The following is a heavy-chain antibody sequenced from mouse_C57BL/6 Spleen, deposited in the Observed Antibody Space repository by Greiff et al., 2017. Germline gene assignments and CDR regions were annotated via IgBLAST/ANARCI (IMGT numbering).Heavy chain of an antibody. CDR2: IYPGSGST. Sequence: QVQLKQPGAELVKPGASVKMSCKASGYTFTSYWITWVKQRPGQGLEWIGDIYPGSGSTNYNEKFKSKATLTVDKSSSTAYMQLISLTSEDSAVYYCARDEVPFYYGYYFDYWGQGTTLTVSS. CDR3: ARDEVPFYYGYYFDY. V-gene: IGHV1-55*01. CDR1: GYTFTSYW. J-gene: IGHJ2*01. D-gene: IGHD1-1*01.